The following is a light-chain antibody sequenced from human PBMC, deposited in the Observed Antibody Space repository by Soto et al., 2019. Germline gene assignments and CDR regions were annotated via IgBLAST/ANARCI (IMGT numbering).Light chain of an antibody. J-gene: IGKJ5*01. CDR1: LTVNSN. CDR3: QQYATSPIT. Sequence: EIVMTQSPATLSVSPGEGATLSCRASLTVNSNLAWYQQKPGQAPRLLISDASDRATGIPDRLSGSGSGTDFTLTISRLEPEDFAVYYCQQYATSPITFGQGTRLEIK. CDR2: DAS. V-gene: IGKV3-20*01.